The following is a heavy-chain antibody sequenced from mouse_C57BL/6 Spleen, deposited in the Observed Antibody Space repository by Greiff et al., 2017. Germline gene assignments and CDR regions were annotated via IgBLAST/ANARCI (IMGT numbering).Heavy chain of an antibody. V-gene: IGHV5-4*01. Sequence: VQLKESGGGLVKPGGSLKLSCAASGFTFSSYAMSWVRQTPEKRLEWVATISDGGSYTYYPDNVKGRFTISRDNAKNNLYLQMSHLKSEDTAMYYCAREGDDYDGRSYYYAMDYWGQGTSVTVSS. J-gene: IGHJ4*01. CDR2: ISDGGSYT. CDR1: GFTFSSYA. D-gene: IGHD2-4*01. CDR3: AREGDDYDGRSYYYAMDY.